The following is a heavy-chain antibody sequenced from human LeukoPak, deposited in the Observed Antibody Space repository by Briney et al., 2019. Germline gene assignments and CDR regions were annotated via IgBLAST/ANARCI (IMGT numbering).Heavy chain of an antibody. Sequence: SQTLSLTCAISGDSVSSNSAAWNWIRQSPSRGLEWLGRTYYRSKWYYDYAVFVKSRITINPDTSKNQFSLHLNSVTPEDTAVYYCARGITIFGVVIWDNRPENWFDPWGQGTLVTVSS. V-gene: IGHV6-1*01. CDR2: TYYRSKWYY. D-gene: IGHD3-3*01. CDR1: GDSVSSNSAA. CDR3: ARGITIFGVVIWDNRPENWFDP. J-gene: IGHJ5*02.